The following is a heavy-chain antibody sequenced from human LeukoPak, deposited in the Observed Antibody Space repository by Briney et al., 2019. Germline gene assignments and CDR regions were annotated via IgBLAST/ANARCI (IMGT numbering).Heavy chain of an antibody. Sequence: SETLSLTCTVSVGSISSYYWSWIRQPPGKGLEWIGYIHYSGTTNYNPSLKSRVTISVDTSKNQFSLKLNSVTAADTAVYYCARVSWFPGTSYYFMDVWGKGTTVTVSS. J-gene: IGHJ6*03. CDR3: ARVSWFPGTSYYFMDV. V-gene: IGHV4-59*01. CDR2: IHYSGTT. CDR1: VGSISSYY. D-gene: IGHD1-1*01.